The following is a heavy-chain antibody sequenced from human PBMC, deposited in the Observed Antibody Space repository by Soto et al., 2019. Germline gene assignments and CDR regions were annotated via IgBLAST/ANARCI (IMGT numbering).Heavy chain of an antibody. CDR3: VKGGQYGPTPGWYYMDG. CDR1: GFAFSDYA. Sequence: EVQLLESGGGLVQPGGSLRLSCAASGFAFSDYAMSWVRQAPGRGLEWVSVINGGDGRTYYADSVKGRFTISRDNSRNTLDLQMNSLSVEDTALFYCVKGGQYGPTPGWYYMDGWGNGTTVTVSS. CDR2: INGGDGRT. J-gene: IGHJ6*03. D-gene: IGHD6-19*01. V-gene: IGHV3-23*01.